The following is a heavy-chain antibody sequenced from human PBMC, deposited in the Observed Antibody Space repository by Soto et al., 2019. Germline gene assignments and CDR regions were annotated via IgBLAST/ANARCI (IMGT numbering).Heavy chain of an antibody. CDR2: INPNSGGT. J-gene: IGHJ6*02. D-gene: IGHD4-17*01. CDR1: GGTLSSYS. Sequence: ASVNVSFKSSGGTLSSYSISWGRQAPGQGLEWMGWINPNSGGTNYAQKFQGRVTMTRDTSISTAYMELSRLRSDDTAVYYCARDPMGYGDYVGYYYGMDVWGQGTTVTVSS. V-gene: IGHV1-2*02. CDR3: ARDPMGYGDYVGYYYGMDV.